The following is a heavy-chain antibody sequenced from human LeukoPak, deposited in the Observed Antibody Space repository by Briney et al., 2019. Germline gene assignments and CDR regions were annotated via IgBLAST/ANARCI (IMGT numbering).Heavy chain of an antibody. CDR2: ISSSSSTI. D-gene: IGHD2-8*01. V-gene: IGHV3-48*01. Sequence: GGSLRLSCAASGFTFSSYSMNWVRQAPGKGLEWVSYISSSSSTIYYADSVKGRFTISRDNAKNSLYLQMNGLRAEDTAVYYCARAADCTNGVCPLEHWGQGTLVTVSS. CDR3: ARAADCTNGVCPLEH. J-gene: IGHJ1*01. CDR1: GFTFSSYS.